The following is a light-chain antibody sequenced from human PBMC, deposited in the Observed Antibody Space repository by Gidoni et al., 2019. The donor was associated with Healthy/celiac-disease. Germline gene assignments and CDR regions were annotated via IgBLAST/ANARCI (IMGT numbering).Light chain of an antibody. CDR3: QQSYSTPYT. Sequence: LQMTQSPSSLYASVGDRVTITCRGSQSSSSYLNWYQQKPGKAPKLLIYAASSWHSGVPSRFSGSGSGTDFTLTISSLQPEDFATYYCQQSYSTPYTFGQGTKLEIK. J-gene: IGKJ2*01. CDR1: QSSSSY. CDR2: AAS. V-gene: IGKV1-39*01.